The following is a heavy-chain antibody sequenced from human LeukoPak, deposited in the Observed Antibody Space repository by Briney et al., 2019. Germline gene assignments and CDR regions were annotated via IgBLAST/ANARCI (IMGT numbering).Heavy chain of an antibody. CDR3: ARDGQVVVAANFDY. CDR2: INPNSGGT. Sequence: ASVKVSCKASGYTFTGYYMHWVRQAPGQGLEWMGWINPNSGGTNYAQKFQGRVTMTRDTSISTAYMELSRLRSDDTAVYYCARDGQVVVAANFDYWGQGTLVTVSS. CDR1: GYTFTGYY. V-gene: IGHV1-2*02. J-gene: IGHJ4*02. D-gene: IGHD2-15*01.